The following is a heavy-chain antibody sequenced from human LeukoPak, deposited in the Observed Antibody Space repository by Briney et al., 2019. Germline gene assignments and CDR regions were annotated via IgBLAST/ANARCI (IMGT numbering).Heavy chain of an antibody. CDR2: IYPGDSDT. J-gene: IGHJ4*02. V-gene: IGHV5-51*01. Sequence: GASLKISCKGSGYSFTSYWIGWVRQMPGKGLEWMGIIYPGDSDTRYSPSFQGQVTISADKSISTAYLQWSSLKASDTAMYYCARQVTMVRGVITHFDYWGQGTLVTVSS. CDR3: ARQVTMVRGVITHFDY. D-gene: IGHD3-10*01. CDR1: GYSFTSYW.